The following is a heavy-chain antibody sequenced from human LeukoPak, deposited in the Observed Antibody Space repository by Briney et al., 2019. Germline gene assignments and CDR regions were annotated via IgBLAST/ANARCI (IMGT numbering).Heavy chain of an antibody. CDR1: GFTFSSYW. Sequence: GGSLRLSCAASGFTFSSYWMHWVRQAPGKGLVWVSRMNDDGSSTSYADSLKGRFTISRDNAKNTLYLHMSNLRAEDTAVYYCARDKGYYGSEKRGYNTGYYMDVWGKGTTVTISS. D-gene: IGHD3-10*01. CDR3: ARDKGYYGSEKRGYNTGYYMDV. J-gene: IGHJ6*03. CDR2: MNDDGSST. V-gene: IGHV3-74*01.